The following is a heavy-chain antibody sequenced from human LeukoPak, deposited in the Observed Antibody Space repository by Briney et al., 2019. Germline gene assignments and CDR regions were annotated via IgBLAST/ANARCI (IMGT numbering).Heavy chain of an antibody. Sequence: GGSLRLSCVVSGFTFSSYWMSWVRQAPGKGLEWVANIKQDGSEKYYVDSVKGRFTISRDNAKNSLYLQMNSLRAEDTAVYYCARDVYCSSTSYCYWFFDLWGRGTLVTVSS. CDR1: GFTFSSYW. CDR3: ARDVYCSSTSYCYWFFDL. CDR2: IKQDGSEK. D-gene: IGHD2-2*01. J-gene: IGHJ2*01. V-gene: IGHV3-7*01.